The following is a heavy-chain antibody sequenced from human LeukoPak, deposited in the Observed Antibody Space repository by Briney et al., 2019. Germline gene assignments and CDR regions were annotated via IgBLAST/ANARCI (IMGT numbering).Heavy chain of an antibody. Sequence: GGSLRLSCVGSRFTFSNAWMSWVRQAPGKGLEWVGRIKSNVNGGTIDYAPPVKGRFIISRDDSKETLYLHISSLKIEDTAVYYCTTWDYVDYWGQGTVVTVSS. V-gene: IGHV3-15*01. J-gene: IGHJ4*02. CDR1: RFTFSNAW. D-gene: IGHD1-26*01. CDR2: IKSNVNGGTI. CDR3: TTWDYVDY.